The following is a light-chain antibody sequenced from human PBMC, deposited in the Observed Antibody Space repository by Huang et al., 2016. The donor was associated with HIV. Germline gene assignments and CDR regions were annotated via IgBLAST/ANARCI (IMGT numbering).Light chain of an antibody. CDR1: RSVGNN. V-gene: IGKV3-15*01. CDR3: QQYNDWPPWYT. Sequence: IVMTQSPATLSVSPGERVTLSCRASRSVGNNLAWYQQKVGQPPRLLIYGASTRATGSAAVFSGSGSGTDFTLTISSLQSEHFAVYYCQQYNDWPPWYTFGQGTKLEIK. CDR2: GAS. J-gene: IGKJ2*01.